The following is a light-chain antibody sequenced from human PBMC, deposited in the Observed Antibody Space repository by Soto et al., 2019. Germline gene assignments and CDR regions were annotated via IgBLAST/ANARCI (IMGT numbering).Light chain of an antibody. CDR2: SNN. Sequence: QPVLTQPHSASGTPGLRVFISCSGNSSNIGGTNYAYWYQQLPGAAPKLLMHSNNLRPSGVPERISGSKSGTSASLAISGLRSEDEAVYYCASWDDRLGAVIFGGGTKVTVL. V-gene: IGLV1-47*02. J-gene: IGLJ2*01. CDR1: SSNIGGTNY. CDR3: ASWDDRLGAVI.